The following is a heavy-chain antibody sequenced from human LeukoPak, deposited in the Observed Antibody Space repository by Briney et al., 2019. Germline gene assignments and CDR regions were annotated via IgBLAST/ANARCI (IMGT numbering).Heavy chain of an antibody. Sequence: SGTLSLTCDVSGDSISSSYWWTWVRQPPGKGLEWIGEIYQSGSTNYDSSLKSRVTMSVDTSKNQFSLKLSSVTAADTAVYYCAREGPYYYDSSGYLRFAPKYYFDYWGQGTLVTVSS. V-gene: IGHV4-4*02. CDR2: IYQSGST. CDR3: AREGPYYYDSSGYLRFAPKYYFDY. CDR1: GDSISSSYW. J-gene: IGHJ4*02. D-gene: IGHD3-22*01.